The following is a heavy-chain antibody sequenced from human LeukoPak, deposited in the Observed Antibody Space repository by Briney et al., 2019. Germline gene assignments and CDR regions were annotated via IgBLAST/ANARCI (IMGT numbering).Heavy chain of an antibody. CDR2: IYYSGST. D-gene: IGHD3-22*01. CDR3: ARCRSYDSSGYCDAVDI. Sequence: SETLSLTCTVSGGSISSYYWNWIRQPPGKGLEWIGYIYYSGSTNYNPSLKSRVTISVDTSKNQFSLMLSSVTAADTAVYYCARCRSYDSSGYCDAVDIWGQGTMVTVSS. CDR1: GGSISSYY. J-gene: IGHJ3*02. V-gene: IGHV4-59*01.